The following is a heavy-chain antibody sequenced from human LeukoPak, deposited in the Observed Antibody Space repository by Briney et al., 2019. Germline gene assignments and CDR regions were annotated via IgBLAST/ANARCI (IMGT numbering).Heavy chain of an antibody. CDR1: GGSFSGYY. J-gene: IGHJ4*02. CDR2: INHSGST. V-gene: IGHV4-34*01. Sequence: SETLSLTCAVYGGSFSGYYWSWIRQPPGKGLEWIGEINHSGSTNYNPSLKSRVTISVDTSKNQFSLKLSSVTAADTAVYYCARGGPSSGWFRGRYFDYWGQGTLVTVSS. D-gene: IGHD6-19*01. CDR3: ARGGPSSGWFRGRYFDY.